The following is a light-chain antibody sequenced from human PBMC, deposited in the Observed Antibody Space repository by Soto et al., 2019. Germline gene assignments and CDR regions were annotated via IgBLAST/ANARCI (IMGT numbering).Light chain of an antibody. J-gene: IGKJ1*01. CDR1: QGIRTD. CDR3: LHDYNYPLT. CDR2: GAC. Sequence: AIQMTQSPSSLSASVGDRVTITCRASQGIRTDLGWYRQRPGKAPELLISGACTLQSGVSSRFSGRGSGTDFTLTISSLQPEDFATYYCLHDYNYPLTFGQGTRVEIK. V-gene: IGKV1-6*01.